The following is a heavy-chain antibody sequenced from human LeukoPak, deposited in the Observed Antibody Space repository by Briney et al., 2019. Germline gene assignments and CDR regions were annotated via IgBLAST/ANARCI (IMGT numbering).Heavy chain of an antibody. V-gene: IGHV3-7*01. CDR3: ARLGDYGDRPLYF. CDR1: GFTFNRYW. J-gene: IGHJ4*02. D-gene: IGHD4-17*01. Sequence: GGSLRLSCAASGFTFNRYWMSWVRQAPGKELQWVANIKQDGSAKYYVDSVKGRFTISRDNAKNSLYLQMNSLRVEDTAVYYCARLGDYGDRPLYFWGQGTRVTVSS. CDR2: IKQDGSAK.